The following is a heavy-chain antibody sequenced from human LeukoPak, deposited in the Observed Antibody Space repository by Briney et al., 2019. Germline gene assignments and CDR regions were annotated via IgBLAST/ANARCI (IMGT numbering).Heavy chain of an antibody. Sequence: PSETLSLTCAVSGYSFSSAYYWGWIRQPPGKGLEWIGTFHHSGSTYYSPSLKSRVTISVDTSKNQFSLKLTSVTAADTAVYYCARGSSTWYTWFDPWGQGTLVTVSS. CDR3: ARGSSTWYTWFDP. V-gene: IGHV4-38-2*01. J-gene: IGHJ5*02. CDR1: GYSFSSAYY. D-gene: IGHD6-13*01. CDR2: FHHSGST.